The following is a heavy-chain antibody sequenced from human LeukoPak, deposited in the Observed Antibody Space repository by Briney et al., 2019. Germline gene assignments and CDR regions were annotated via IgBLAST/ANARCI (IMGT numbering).Heavy chain of an antibody. J-gene: IGHJ6*03. V-gene: IGHV4-34*01. CDR3: ARGAAALEGAASDYYYYYYMDV. CDR1: GGSFSGYY. D-gene: IGHD2-15*01. Sequence: SETLSLTCAVYGGSFSGYYWSWIRQPPGKGLEWIGEINHSGSTNYNPSLKSRVTISVDTSKNQFSLKLSSVTAADTAVYYCARGAAALEGAASDYYYYYYMDVWGKGTTVTVSS. CDR2: INHSGST.